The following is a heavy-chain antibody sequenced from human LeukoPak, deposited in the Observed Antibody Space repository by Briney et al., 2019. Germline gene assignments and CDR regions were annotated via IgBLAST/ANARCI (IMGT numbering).Heavy chain of an antibody. CDR2: IKQDGSEK. CDR3: ARASDDYVWGSYRHFDY. CDR1: GFTFSSYW. D-gene: IGHD3-16*02. Sequence: QLGGSLRLSCAASGFTFSSYWMSWVRQAPGKGLEWVANIKQDGSEKYYVDSVKGRFTISRDNAKNSLYLQMNSLRAEDTAVYYCARASDDYVWGSYRHFDYWGQGTLVTVSS. V-gene: IGHV3-7*01. J-gene: IGHJ4*02.